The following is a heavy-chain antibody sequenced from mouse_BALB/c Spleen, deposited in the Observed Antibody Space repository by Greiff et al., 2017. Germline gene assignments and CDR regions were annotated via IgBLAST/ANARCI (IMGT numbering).Heavy chain of an antibody. CDR1: GYTFTDYA. V-gene: IGHV1S137*01. D-gene: IGHD1-2*01. CDR2: ISTYYGDA. CDR3: ARGPLLRLRDYYFDY. J-gene: IGHJ2*01. Sequence: VQLQQSGAELVRPGVSVKISCKGSGYTFTDYAMHWVKQSHAKSLEWIGVISTYYGDASYNQKFKGKATMTVDKSSSTAYMELARLTSEDSAIYYCARGPLLRLRDYYFDYWGQGTTLTVPS.